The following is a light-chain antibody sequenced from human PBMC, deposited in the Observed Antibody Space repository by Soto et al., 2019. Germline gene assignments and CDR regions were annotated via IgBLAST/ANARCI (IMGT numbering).Light chain of an antibody. J-gene: IGLJ2*01. Sequence: QSVLTQPPSASGTPGQRVTISCSGSSSNIGSNTVNWYQQLPGTAPKLLIYSNKQRPSGVPDRFSGSKSGTSASLAISGLQSEDEADYYCAAWDDSRNGVVFGGGTKVTVL. CDR2: SNK. CDR1: SSNIGSNT. V-gene: IGLV1-44*01. CDR3: AAWDDSRNGVV.